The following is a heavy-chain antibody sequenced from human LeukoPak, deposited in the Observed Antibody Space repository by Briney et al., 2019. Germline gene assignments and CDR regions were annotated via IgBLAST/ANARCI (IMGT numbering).Heavy chain of an antibody. Sequence: GGSLRLSCTASGFNFGIYGMHWVRQAPGKGLEWVAVISYDGSNKYCADSVKGRFTISRDNSKNTLYLQMNSLRAEDTAVYYCARAGSPNTYYYDSSGYYLGGFDYWGQGTLVTVSS. CDR1: GFNFGIYG. D-gene: IGHD3-22*01. CDR2: ISYDGSNK. V-gene: IGHV3-30*19. CDR3: ARAGSPNTYYYDSSGYYLGGFDY. J-gene: IGHJ4*02.